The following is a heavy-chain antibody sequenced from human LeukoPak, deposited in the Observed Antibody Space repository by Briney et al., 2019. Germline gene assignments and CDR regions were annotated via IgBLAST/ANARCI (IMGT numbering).Heavy chain of an antibody. CDR1: GYTFTSYD. V-gene: IGHV1-8*01. CDR3: ARGGGYSSSWYYFDY. Sequence: ASAKLSCNASGYTFTSYDINLVRRATGQGLEWMGWMHPTCGNPDYAHQSQGRVTMTRTTSISTAYMELSSLRSEDTAVYYCARGGGYSSSWYYFDYWGQGTLVTVSS. D-gene: IGHD6-13*01. CDR2: MHPTCGNP. J-gene: IGHJ4*02.